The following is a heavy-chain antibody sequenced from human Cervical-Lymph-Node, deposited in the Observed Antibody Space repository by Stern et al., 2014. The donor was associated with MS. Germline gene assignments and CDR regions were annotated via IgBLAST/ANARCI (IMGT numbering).Heavy chain of an antibody. CDR1: GDSISSTKW. CDR2: IYHSGTT. CDR3: ASSIFGLLNWFDP. Sequence: QVQLQESGPGLVKPSGTLSLTCAVSGDSISSTKWWTWVRQPPGKGLEWIGQIYHSGTTNYNPSLKSRFTILVDKSKNQFSLKLSSVTAADTAVYYCASSIFGLLNWFDPWGQGTLVTVSS. V-gene: IGHV4-4*02. D-gene: IGHD3/OR15-3a*01. J-gene: IGHJ5*02.